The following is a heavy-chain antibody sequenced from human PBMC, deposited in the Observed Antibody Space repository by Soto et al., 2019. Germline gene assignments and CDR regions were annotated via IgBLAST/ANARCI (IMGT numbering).Heavy chain of an antibody. CDR2: IYYSGST. V-gene: IGHV4-31*03. Sequence: PSETLSLTCTVSGGSISSGGYYWSWIRQHPGKGLEWIGYIYYSGSTYYNPSLKSRVTISVDTSKNQFSLKLSSVTAADTAVYYCAREGRPPFDGMDVWGQGTTVTLSS. CDR1: GGSISSGGYY. J-gene: IGHJ6*02. CDR3: AREGRPPFDGMDV.